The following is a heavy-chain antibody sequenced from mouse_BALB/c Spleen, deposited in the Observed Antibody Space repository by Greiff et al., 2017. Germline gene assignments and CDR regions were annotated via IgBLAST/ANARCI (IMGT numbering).Heavy chain of an antibody. CDR1: EYEFPSHD. J-gene: IGHJ3*01. CDR3: ARGYDADGFAY. Sequence: EVQLVESGGGLVQPGESLKLSCESNEYEFPSHDMSWVRQSPEKRLEWVAEISSGGSYTYYPDTVTGRFTISRDNAKNTLYLEMSSLRSEDTAMYYCARGYDADGFAYWGQGTLVTVSA. V-gene: IGHV5-9-4*01. D-gene: IGHD2-14*01. CDR2: ISSGGSYT.